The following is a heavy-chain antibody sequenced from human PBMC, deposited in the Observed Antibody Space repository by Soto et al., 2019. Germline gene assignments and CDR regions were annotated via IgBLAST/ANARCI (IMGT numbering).Heavy chain of an antibody. Sequence: GASVKVSCKASADTFTGYTVTWVRQAPGQGLEWVGRVIPILGASNFAQKFQGRVTISADKSADTAYMVLTGLTSEDTAVYYCARSRGSYYTNFDSWGQGTPVTVSS. V-gene: IGHV1-69*08. J-gene: IGHJ4*02. CDR1: ADTFTGYT. CDR3: ARSRGSYYTNFDS. CDR2: VIPILGAS. D-gene: IGHD3-10*01.